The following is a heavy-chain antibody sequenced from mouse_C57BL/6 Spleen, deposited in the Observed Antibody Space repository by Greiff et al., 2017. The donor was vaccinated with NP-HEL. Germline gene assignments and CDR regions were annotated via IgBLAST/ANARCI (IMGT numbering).Heavy chain of an antibody. CDR1: GYSITSGYY. V-gene: IGHV3-6*01. J-gene: IGHJ2*01. Sequence: EVKLQESGPGLVKPSQSLSLTCSVTGYSITSGYYWNWIRQFPGNKLEWMGYISYDGSNNYNPSLKNRISITRDTSKNQFFLKLNSVTTEDTATYYCAANYYGSSWGDYWGQGTTLTVSS. CDR3: AANYYGSSWGDY. D-gene: IGHD1-1*01. CDR2: ISYDGSN.